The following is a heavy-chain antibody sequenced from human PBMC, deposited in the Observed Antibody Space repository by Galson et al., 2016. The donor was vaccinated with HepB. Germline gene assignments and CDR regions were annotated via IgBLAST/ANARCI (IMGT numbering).Heavy chain of an antibody. CDR2: ISGSGDST. V-gene: IGHV3-23*01. Sequence: SLRLSCAASGFNFNTYAMSWVRQAPGKRPECVSGISGSGDSTRYADSVRGLFTIFRDNFKNSLYLQMDSLRAEDTAVYFCAKDRPFGKYTSMVTAFDSWGQGSLVTVSS. D-gene: IGHD5-18*01. CDR1: GFNFNTYA. J-gene: IGHJ4*02. CDR3: AKDRPFGKYTSMVTAFDS.